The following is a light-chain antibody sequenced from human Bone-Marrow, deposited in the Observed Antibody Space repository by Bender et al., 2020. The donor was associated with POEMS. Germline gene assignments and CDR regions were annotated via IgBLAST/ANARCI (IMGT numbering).Light chain of an antibody. CDR2: DVS. V-gene: IGLV2-11*01. J-gene: IGLJ1*01. Sequence: DLTQPPSVSGSPGQSVTIACTGSRSAVGSYNYVSWYQQHPGKAPKVILYDVSQRPSGVPDRFSGSKSGNTASLTISGLQAEDEAVYYCSSYTSTTDHYVFGTGTKVTVL. CDR3: SSYTSTTDHYV. CDR1: RSAVGSYNY.